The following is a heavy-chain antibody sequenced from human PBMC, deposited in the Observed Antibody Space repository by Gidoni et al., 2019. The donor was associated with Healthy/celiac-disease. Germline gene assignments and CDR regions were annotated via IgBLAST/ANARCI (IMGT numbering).Heavy chain of an antibody. D-gene: IGHD3-10*02. CDR3: ARRGEGGEDPTLFVSGHERDWYFGL. Sequence: QVQLQESGPGLVKPSETLSLTCTVSGGSISSYYWSWIRQPPGKGLEWIGYIYYSGSTNYNPSLKSRVTISVDTSKNQFSMKLSSVTAADTAVYYCARRGEGGEDPTLFVSGHERDWYFGLWGRGTLVTVSS. CDR2: IYYSGST. V-gene: IGHV4-59*01. J-gene: IGHJ2*01. CDR1: GGSISSYY.